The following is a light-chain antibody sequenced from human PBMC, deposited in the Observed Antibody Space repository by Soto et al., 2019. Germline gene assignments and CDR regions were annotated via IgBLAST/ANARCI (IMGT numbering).Light chain of an antibody. Sequence: QSVLTQPPSVSAAPGQTVTISCSGSSSNIANNHVSWYQQLPGTAPKVLIRDSNVRLSGIPDRFSGSKSGTSATLGISGLQTGDEADYYCATWDSGLSGVVFGGGTKLTVL. CDR2: DSN. CDR1: SSNIANNH. V-gene: IGLV1-51*01. CDR3: ATWDSGLSGVV. J-gene: IGLJ2*01.